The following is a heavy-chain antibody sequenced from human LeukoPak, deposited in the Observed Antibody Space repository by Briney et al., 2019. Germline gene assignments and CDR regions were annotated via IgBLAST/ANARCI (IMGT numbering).Heavy chain of an antibody. CDR1: GFTFNNYW. Sequence: GGSLRLSCVASGFTFNNYWMTWILQAPGKGLDWVANINQDGSVEYYVDSVKGRITISRDNAKNSLFLQMNSLRAEDTAIYYCARIGYSSSSNDYWGQGTLVTVSS. CDR2: INQDGSVE. V-gene: IGHV3-7*01. J-gene: IGHJ4*02. CDR3: ARIGYSSSSNDY. D-gene: IGHD6-6*01.